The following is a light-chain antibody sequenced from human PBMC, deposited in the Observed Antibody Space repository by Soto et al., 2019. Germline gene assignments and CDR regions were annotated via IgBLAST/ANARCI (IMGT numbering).Light chain of an antibody. CDR3: QQYGSSGT. CDR1: QTISSW. Sequence: DIQMTPSPFTLSASVGDSGSISFRASQTISSWLAWYQQIPGKAPKLLIYAASSLQSGVPSRFSGSGSGTDFTLTISRLETEDFAVYYCQQYGSSGTFGQGTKVDIK. CDR2: AAS. J-gene: IGKJ1*01. V-gene: IGKV1-5*01.